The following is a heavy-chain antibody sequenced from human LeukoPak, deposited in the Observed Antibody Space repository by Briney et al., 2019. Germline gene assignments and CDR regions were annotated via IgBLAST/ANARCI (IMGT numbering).Heavy chain of an antibody. V-gene: IGHV3-23*01. D-gene: IGHD2-15*01. Sequence: GGSLRLSCAASGFTFSSYAMSWVRQAPGKGLEWVSGISGSGGTTYYADSVKGRFTISRDTSKDTLYLQMNSLRAEDTAVYYCAKSTLVAATTYYYYGMDVWGQGTTVTVSS. CDR1: GFTFSSYA. CDR3: AKSTLVAATTYYYYGMDV. CDR2: ISGSGGTT. J-gene: IGHJ6*02.